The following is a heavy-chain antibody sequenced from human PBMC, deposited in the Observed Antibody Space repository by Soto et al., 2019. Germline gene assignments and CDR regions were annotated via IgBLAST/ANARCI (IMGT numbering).Heavy chain of an antibody. CDR2: IKEDGSEK. CDR3: ARATGADKEDY. CDR1: GFTFSSYW. D-gene: IGHD3-10*01. V-gene: IGHV3-7*04. Sequence: ESGGGLVQPGGSLRLSCAASGFTFSSYWMSWVRQAPGKGLEWVANIKEDGSEKYYVDSVKGRFTIPRDNAKNSLYLQMNSLRAEDTAVYYCARATGADKEDYWGQGTLVTVSS. J-gene: IGHJ4*02.